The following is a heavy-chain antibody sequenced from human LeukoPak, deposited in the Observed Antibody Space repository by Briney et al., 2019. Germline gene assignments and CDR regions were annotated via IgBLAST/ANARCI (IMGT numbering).Heavy chain of an antibody. V-gene: IGHV1-46*01. Sequence: ASVKVSCKASGYSFTSNYIHWVRQAPGQGLEWMGMIYPRDGSTSYAQKFQGRVTVTRDTSTSTVHMELSGLRSEDTAVYYCARDQEAFGYWGQGTLVTVSS. CDR1: GYSFTSNY. CDR2: IYPRDGST. J-gene: IGHJ4*02. CDR3: ARDQEAFGY.